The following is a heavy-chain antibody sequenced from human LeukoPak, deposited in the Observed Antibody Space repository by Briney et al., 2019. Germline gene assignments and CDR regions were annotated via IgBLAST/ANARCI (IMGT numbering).Heavy chain of an antibody. J-gene: IGHJ6*03. CDR2: IYYSGST. V-gene: IGHV4-59*01. CDR3: ARRIGYSYDFYYYYYMDV. D-gene: IGHD5-18*01. CDR1: GGSISSYY. Sequence: SETLSLTCTVSGGSISSYYWSWIRQPPGKGLEWIGYIYYSGSTNYNPSLKSRVTISVDTSKNQFSLKLSSVTAADTAVYYCARRIGYSYDFYYYYYMDVWGKGTTVTVSS.